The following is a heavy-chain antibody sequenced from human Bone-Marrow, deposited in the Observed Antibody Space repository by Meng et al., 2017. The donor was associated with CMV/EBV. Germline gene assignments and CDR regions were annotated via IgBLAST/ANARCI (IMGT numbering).Heavy chain of an antibody. CDR3: VPYCSSTSCPIGVFDI. CDR2: IIPIFGTA. D-gene: IGHD2-2*01. V-gene: IGHV1-69*05. J-gene: IGHJ3*02. Sequence: SVKVSCKASGGTFSSYAISWVRQAPGQGLEWMGGIIPIFGTANYAQKFQGRVTITTDESTSTAYMELSSLRSEDTAVYYCVPYCSSTSCPIGVFDIWGQGTMVTVSS. CDR1: GGTFSSYA.